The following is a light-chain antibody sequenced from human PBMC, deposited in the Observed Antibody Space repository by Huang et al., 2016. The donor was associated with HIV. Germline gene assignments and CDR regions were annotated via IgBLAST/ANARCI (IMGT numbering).Light chain of an antibody. CDR2: GAS. Sequence: AVQLTQSPSSLSTSVGDSVIISCRASQDIGTSLAWYQQKTGRAPKLLISGASTFHTGVPSRFSGDSAGTYFTLFISNLQPEDFATYYCQQLHSYPITFGQGTRLDIK. CDR3: QQLHSYPIT. V-gene: IGKV1-13*02. J-gene: IGKJ5*01. CDR1: QDIGTS.